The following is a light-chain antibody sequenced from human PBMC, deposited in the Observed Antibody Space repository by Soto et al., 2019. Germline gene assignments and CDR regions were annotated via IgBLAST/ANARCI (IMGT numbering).Light chain of an antibody. J-gene: IGLJ3*02. Sequence: QLVLTQSSYSSASLGPSVKLTCSLSSGHSHYIIAWHQHHPGKAPRYLRKLEGSGTYNKGSGVPERFSGSSSDDDRYLTIYYLQFEDEGDYYCETCDSNTWMFGGGSKLSVL. CDR3: ETCDSNTWM. CDR2: LEGSGTY. CDR1: SGHSHYI. V-gene: IGLV4-60*02.